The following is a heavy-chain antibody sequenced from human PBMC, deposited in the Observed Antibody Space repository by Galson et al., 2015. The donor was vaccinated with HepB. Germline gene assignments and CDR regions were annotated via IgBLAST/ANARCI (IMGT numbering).Heavy chain of an antibody. J-gene: IGHJ4*02. Sequence: SLRLSCAASGFTFSNYAMHWARQAPGKGLEWVALISYDGTTQYYADSVKGRFTISRDISKNTLHLQMNSLRAEDTAVYYCARDLVRIAAAGRFDYWGQGTLVTVSS. D-gene: IGHD6-25*01. CDR3: ARDLVRIAAAGRFDY. V-gene: IGHV3-30*04. CDR2: ISYDGTTQ. CDR1: GFTFSNYA.